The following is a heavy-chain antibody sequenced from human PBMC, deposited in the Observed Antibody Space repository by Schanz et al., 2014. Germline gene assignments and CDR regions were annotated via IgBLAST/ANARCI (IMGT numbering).Heavy chain of an antibody. CDR2: ITAYNGNT. V-gene: IGHV1-18*01. J-gene: IGHJ3*02. CDR3: TRGGYSYALSAFDI. D-gene: IGHD5-18*01. CDR1: GYTFTSYG. Sequence: QVQLVQSGAEVKKPGASVKVSCKASGYTFTSYGINWVRQAPGQGLEWMGWITAYNGNTNYAQKLQGRVTMTADTSTSTAYMDLRSLRSDDTALYYCTRGGYSYALSAFDIWGQGTMVTVSS.